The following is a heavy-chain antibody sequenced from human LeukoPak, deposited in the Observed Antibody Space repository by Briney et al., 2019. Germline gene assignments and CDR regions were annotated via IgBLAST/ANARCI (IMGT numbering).Heavy chain of an antibody. Sequence: SETLSLTCSVSGGSITSHFWSWIRQPPGKGLEWIGYIHYSGSTNYNPSLKSRVTISPDTSKNQLFLKLNSVTAADTAVYYCARLVWLGESPGSWFDSWGQGTLVTVST. CDR3: ARLVWLGESPGSWFDS. V-gene: IGHV4-59*11. CDR2: IHYSGST. D-gene: IGHD3-10*01. CDR1: GGSITSHF. J-gene: IGHJ5*01.